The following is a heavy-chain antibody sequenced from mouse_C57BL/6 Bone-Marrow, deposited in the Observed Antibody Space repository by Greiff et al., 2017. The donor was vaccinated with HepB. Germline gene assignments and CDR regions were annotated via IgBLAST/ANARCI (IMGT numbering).Heavy chain of an antibody. V-gene: IGHV2-2*01. CDR3: ARTSGPWFAY. D-gene: IGHD1-3*01. Sequence: QVQLQQSGPGLVQPSQSLSITCTVSGFSLTSYGVHWVRQSPGKGLEWLGVIWSGGSTDYNAAFISRLSISKDNSKSQVFFKMNSLQADDTAIYYCARTSGPWFAYWGQGTRVTVSA. CDR1: GFSLTSYG. J-gene: IGHJ3*01. CDR2: IWSGGST.